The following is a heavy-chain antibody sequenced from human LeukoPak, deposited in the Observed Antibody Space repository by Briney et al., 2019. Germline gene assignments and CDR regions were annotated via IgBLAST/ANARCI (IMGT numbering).Heavy chain of an antibody. V-gene: IGHV1-2*02. D-gene: IGHD2-2*02. J-gene: IGHJ6*02. CDR1: GYTFTGYY. CDR3: AREAPTYCSSTSCYSGYYGMDV. Sequence: GPVKVSCKASGYTFTGYYMHWVRQAPGQGLEWMGWINPNSGGTNYAQKFQGRVTMTRDTSISTAYMELSRLRSDDTAVYYCAREAPTYCSSTSCYSGYYGMDVWGQGTTVTVSS. CDR2: INPNSGGT.